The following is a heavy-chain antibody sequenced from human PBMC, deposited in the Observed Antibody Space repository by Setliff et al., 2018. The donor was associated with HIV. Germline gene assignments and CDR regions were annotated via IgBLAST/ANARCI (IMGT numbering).Heavy chain of an antibody. CDR3: ARTYSSSWYSSHLWVDY. CDR2: IYIGST. V-gene: IGHV4-4*08. Sequence: LSLTCTVSGGSLSSYYWSWIRQPPGKGLEWIGHIYIGSTNYNPSLKSRVTISADTSKNQFSLKLSSVTAADTAVYYCARTYSSSWYSSHLWVDYWGQGTQVTVSS. CDR1: GGSLSSYY. D-gene: IGHD6-13*01. J-gene: IGHJ4*02.